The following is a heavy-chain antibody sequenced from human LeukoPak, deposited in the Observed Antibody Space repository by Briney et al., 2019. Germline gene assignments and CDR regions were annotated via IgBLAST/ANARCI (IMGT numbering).Heavy chain of an antibody. CDR1: GYTFTSYD. V-gene: IGHV1-8*01. CDR2: MNPNSGNT. J-gene: IGHJ4*02. CDR3: ARVHYSGTYFSQNYFDF. D-gene: IGHD1-26*01. Sequence: PSVKVSCKASGYTFTSYDINWVRQATGQGLEWMGWMNPNSGNTGYAQNFQGRVTMTRNTSISTAYMELSSLRSEDTAVFYCARVHYSGTYFSQNYFDFWGQGTLVTVSS.